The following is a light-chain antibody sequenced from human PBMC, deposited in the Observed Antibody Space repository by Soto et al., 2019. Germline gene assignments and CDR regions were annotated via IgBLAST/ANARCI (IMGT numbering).Light chain of an antibody. CDR3: QQCNSSPPLT. V-gene: IGKV3-15*01. CDR1: QSVNLN. J-gene: IGKJ4*01. Sequence: EIVMTQSPATLSVSPGERATLSCRASQSVNLNLAWYQQKPGQAPRLLIYGASIRATGIPARFSGSGAGTEFTLTINSLQSEDSAIYYCQQCNSSPPLTFGGGTTVEIK. CDR2: GAS.